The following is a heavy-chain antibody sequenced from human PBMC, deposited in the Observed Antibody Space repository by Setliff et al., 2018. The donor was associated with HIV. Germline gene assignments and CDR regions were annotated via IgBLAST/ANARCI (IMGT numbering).Heavy chain of an antibody. CDR2: IRPESGVT. Sequence: ASVKVSCKASGYSLTEYHIQWVRQAPGQGLEWMGWIRPESGVTDYARKFQGRVTMTRDTSANTAFMELNSLTSDDTAVYYCAREPERFFDFWGQGTLVTVSS. J-gene: IGHJ4*02. CDR3: AREPERFFDF. CDR1: GYSLTEYH. V-gene: IGHV1-2*02. D-gene: IGHD3-3*01.